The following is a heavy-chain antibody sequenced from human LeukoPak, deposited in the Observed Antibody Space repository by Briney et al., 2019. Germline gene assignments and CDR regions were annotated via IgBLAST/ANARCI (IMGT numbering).Heavy chain of an antibody. CDR1: GFTVSSNY. V-gene: IGHV3-66*01. J-gene: IGHJ6*02. CDR3: AREYGSGSYYDYYYYGVDV. Sequence: GGSLRLSCAASGFTVSSNYMSWVRQAPGKGLEWVSVIYSGGSTYYADSVKGRFTISRDNSKNTLYLQVNSLRAEDTAVYYCAREYGSGSYYDYYYYGVDVWGQGTTVTVSS. D-gene: IGHD3-10*01. CDR2: IYSGGST.